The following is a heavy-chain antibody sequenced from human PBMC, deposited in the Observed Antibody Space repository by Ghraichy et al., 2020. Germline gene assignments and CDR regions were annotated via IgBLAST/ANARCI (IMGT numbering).Heavy chain of an antibody. D-gene: IGHD4-23*01. CDR1: GDSVSSNSAA. CDR3: ASGGKEVAFYMHV. CDR2: TFYRSKWYN. Sequence: SQTLSLTCAISGDSVSSNSAAWNWIRQSPSRGLEWLGRTFYRSKWYNEYAVSVKSRTTINPDTSKNQVSLQLNSVTPEDTAVYYCASGGKEVAFYMHVWGKGTTVTVSS. J-gene: IGHJ6*03. V-gene: IGHV6-1*01.